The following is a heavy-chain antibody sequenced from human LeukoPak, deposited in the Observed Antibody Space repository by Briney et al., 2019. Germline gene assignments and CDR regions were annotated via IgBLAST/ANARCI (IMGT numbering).Heavy chain of an antibody. CDR1: GGSVSSYY. V-gene: IGHV4-59*08. J-gene: IGHJ4*01. D-gene: IGHD1-1*01. Sequence: SETLSLTCTVSGGSVSSYYWSWIRQPPGKGLEWIGYIYYSGSTNYNPSLKSRVTISVDTSKNQFSLKLSSVTAADTAVYYCARHMGLGYTYFYPYFDYWGQGTLVTVSS. CDR3: ARHMGLGYTYFYPYFDY. CDR2: IYYSGST.